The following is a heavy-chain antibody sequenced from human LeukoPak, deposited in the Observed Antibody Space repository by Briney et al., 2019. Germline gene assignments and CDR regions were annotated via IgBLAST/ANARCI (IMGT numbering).Heavy chain of an antibody. V-gene: IGHV3-30*03. Sequence: PGGSLRLSCAASGFTFSSYGMHWVRQAPGKGLEWVAVISYDGSNKYYADSVKGRFTISRDNSKNTLYLQMNSLRAEDTAVYYCATPYTSGWSLYFDNWGQGTLVTVSS. J-gene: IGHJ4*02. D-gene: IGHD6-19*01. CDR2: ISYDGSNK. CDR3: ATPYTSGWSLYFDN. CDR1: GFTFSSYG.